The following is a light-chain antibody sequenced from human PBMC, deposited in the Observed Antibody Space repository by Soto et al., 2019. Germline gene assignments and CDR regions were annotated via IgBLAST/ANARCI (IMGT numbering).Light chain of an antibody. Sequence: DIQLTQSPSFLSASVGDRVTITCRASQGISGYFAWYQQKPGIAPQLLIYGASTLRSGVPSRFSGSGSGTEFTLTISSLQPEDFATYYCQQLNSYPLTFGGGTKVEIK. CDR3: QQLNSYPLT. J-gene: IGKJ4*01. CDR1: QGISGY. V-gene: IGKV1-9*01. CDR2: GAS.